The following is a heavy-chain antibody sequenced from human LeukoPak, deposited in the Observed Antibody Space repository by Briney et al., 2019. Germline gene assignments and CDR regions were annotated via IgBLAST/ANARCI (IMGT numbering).Heavy chain of an antibody. J-gene: IGHJ4*02. D-gene: IGHD4-23*01. Sequence: PSQTLSPTCTVSRGSTSIFYWSWIRQPPGKGLEWIGYISYSGNTKYNPSLKSRVTISVDTSKNQFSLKLSCVTAADTAVYYCARDYGGKFDYWGQGTLVTVSS. CDR1: RGSTSIFY. CDR3: ARDYGGKFDY. V-gene: IGHV4-59*01. CDR2: ISYSGNT.